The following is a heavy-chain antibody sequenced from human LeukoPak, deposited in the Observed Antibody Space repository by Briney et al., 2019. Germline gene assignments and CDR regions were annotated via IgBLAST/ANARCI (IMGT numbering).Heavy chain of an antibody. CDR2: NNHSGST. D-gene: IGHD6-19*01. Sequence: PSETLSLTCTVSGGSISSSSYSWGWIRQPPGKGLEWIGENNHSGSTNHNPSLKSRVTISVETSKNYFSLKLSSVTAADTAVYYCARGPTGIAVAGNFDYWGQGTLVTVSS. J-gene: IGHJ4*02. CDR1: GGSISSSSYS. V-gene: IGHV4-39*07. CDR3: ARGPTGIAVAGNFDY.